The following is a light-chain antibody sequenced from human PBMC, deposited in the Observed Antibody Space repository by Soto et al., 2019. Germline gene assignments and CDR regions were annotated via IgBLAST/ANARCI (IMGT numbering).Light chain of an antibody. Sequence: DIVMTQSPLSLPVTPGEPASISCRSSQSLLHSNGYNYLDWYLQKPGQSPQLLIYLGSNRASGVPDRFSGSGSGSGFTLEISRVEAEDVGVYYCMQALQTPHFGPGTKVDIK. J-gene: IGKJ3*01. V-gene: IGKV2-28*01. CDR3: MQALQTPH. CDR1: QSLLHSNGYNY. CDR2: LGS.